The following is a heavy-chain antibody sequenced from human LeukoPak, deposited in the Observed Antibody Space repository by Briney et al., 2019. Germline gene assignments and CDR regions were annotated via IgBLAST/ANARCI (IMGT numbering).Heavy chain of an antibody. J-gene: IGHJ4*02. CDR1: GFTFSNFW. D-gene: IGHD2-21*02. CDR3: ARDHGIVVVTASRLDS. V-gene: IGHV3-74*01. CDR2: INSDGTTT. Sequence: PGGSLRLSCAASGFTFSNFWMHWVRQAPGKGPVWVSRINSDGTTTAYAESVKGRFTISRDNARNTVYLQMNSLRVEDTAVYFCARDHGIVVVTASRLDSWGQGTLVTVSS.